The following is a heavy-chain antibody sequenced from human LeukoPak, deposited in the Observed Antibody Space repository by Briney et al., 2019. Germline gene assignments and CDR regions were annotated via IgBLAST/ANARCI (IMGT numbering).Heavy chain of an antibody. CDR2: INHSGSN. CDR3: ARDVLLWFGERKFDP. J-gene: IGHJ5*02. D-gene: IGHD3-10*01. Sequence: SETLSLTCAVYGGSFSGYYWSWIRQPPGNGLEWIGEINHSGSNNYNPSLKSRVTISVDTSKNQFSLKLSSVTAADTAVYYCARDVLLWFGERKFDPWGQGTLVTVSS. V-gene: IGHV4-34*01. CDR1: GGSFSGYY.